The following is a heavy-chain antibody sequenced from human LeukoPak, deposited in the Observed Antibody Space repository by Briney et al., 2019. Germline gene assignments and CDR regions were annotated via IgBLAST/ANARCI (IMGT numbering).Heavy chain of an antibody. Sequence: TGGSLRLSCAASGFTFSSYWMHWVRQAPGKGLEWVGRTKSKTDGATTDYAAPVKGRFTISTDDSQNTLYLQMNSLKTEDTAVYYCTTFESWGQGTLVTVSS. V-gene: IGHV3-15*01. CDR3: TTFES. CDR1: GFTFSSYW. CDR2: TKSKTDGATT. J-gene: IGHJ4*02.